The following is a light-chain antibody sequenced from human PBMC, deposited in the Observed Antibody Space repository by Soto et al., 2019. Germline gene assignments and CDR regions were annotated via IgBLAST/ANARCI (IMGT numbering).Light chain of an antibody. V-gene: IGKV3-20*01. CDR3: HQSGISPLT. CDR1: QTVSSNF. Sequence: IVLTQSPGTLSLSPGERATLSCRASQTVSSNFVAWYQEKPGQGPRLLIHGASSRATGIPDSFSGSGSGTDFTLTISRLDPEDFAVYYCHQSGISPLTFGPGTKVDIK. J-gene: IGKJ3*01. CDR2: GAS.